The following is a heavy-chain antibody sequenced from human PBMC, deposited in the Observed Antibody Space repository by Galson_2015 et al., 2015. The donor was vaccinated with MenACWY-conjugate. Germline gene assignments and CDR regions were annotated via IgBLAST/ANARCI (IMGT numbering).Heavy chain of an antibody. CDR1: GFTFSNYN. CDR2: ISSTGSYI. Sequence: SLRLSCAASGFTFSNYNMNWVRQTPGKGLEWVSCISSTGSYIYYADSLKGRFTISRDNAKNSLYLQMNSLTSGDTAVYYCAKGTTASRPNWCVPWGQGTLVTVSS. D-gene: IGHD6-6*01. V-gene: IGHV3-21*01. CDR3: AKGTTASRPNWCVP. J-gene: IGHJ5*02.